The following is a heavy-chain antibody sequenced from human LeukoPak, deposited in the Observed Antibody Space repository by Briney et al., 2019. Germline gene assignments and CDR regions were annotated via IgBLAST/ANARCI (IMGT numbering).Heavy chain of an antibody. D-gene: IGHD3-10*01. CDR2: ISTATGGT. CDR3: AKVLGRLVRGSTAS. CDR1: GFTFSNYA. V-gene: IGHV3-23*01. J-gene: IGHJ4*02. Sequence: AGSLRLSCAASGFTFSNYAMSWVRQTPGRGLEWVSTISTATGGTYYADSVKGRCTISRANSKNTLYLQMNSLRAEDTAVYYCAKVLGRLVRGSTASWGQGTLVTVSS.